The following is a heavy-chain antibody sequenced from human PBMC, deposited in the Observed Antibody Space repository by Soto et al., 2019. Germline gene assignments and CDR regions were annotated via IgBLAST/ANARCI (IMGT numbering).Heavy chain of an antibody. V-gene: IGHV1-18*01. CDR3: ARVGVGLAAPRVGGD. Sequence: QVQVVQSGAEVKKPGASVKVSCKASGYTFTSYGISWVRQAPGQGLEWMGWINPYNGNTQYADKFAGRVTVTADTSTTTSFMEVTSLTSDDTAVFYCARVGVGLAAPRVGGDWGQGTLVTVSS. D-gene: IGHD6-13*01. CDR1: GYTFTSYG. J-gene: IGHJ4*02. CDR2: INPYNGNT.